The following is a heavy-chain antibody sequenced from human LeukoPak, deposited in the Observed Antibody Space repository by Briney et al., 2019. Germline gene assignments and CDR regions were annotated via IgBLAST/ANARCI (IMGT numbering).Heavy chain of an antibody. D-gene: IGHD3-22*01. CDR1: GGSISSSSYY. Sequence: PSETLSLTCTVSGGSISSSSYYWGWIRQPPGKGLEWIGSIYYSGSTYYNPSLKSRVTISVDTSKNQFSLKLSSVTAADTAVYYCARVFHWFYYDSSETGDAFDIWGQGTMVTVSS. J-gene: IGHJ3*02. V-gene: IGHV4-39*01. CDR3: ARVFHWFYYDSSETGDAFDI. CDR2: IYYSGST.